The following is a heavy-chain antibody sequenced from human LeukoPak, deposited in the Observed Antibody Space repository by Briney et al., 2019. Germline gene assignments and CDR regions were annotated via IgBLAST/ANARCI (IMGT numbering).Heavy chain of an antibody. Sequence: GGPLRLSCAASGFTFSSFAMSWVRQAPGKGLEWVSSMSGSGGGTYYADSVKGRFTISRDNSRNTLYLQMNSLRADDTAVYYCAKDHGVAVAGMYYWGQGTLVTVSS. CDR2: MSGSGGGT. CDR1: GFTFSSFA. V-gene: IGHV3-23*01. D-gene: IGHD6-19*01. CDR3: AKDHGVAVAGMYY. J-gene: IGHJ4*02.